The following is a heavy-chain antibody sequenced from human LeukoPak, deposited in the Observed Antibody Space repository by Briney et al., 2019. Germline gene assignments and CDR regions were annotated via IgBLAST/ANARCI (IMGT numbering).Heavy chain of an antibody. V-gene: IGHV3-23*01. J-gene: IGHJ6*02. D-gene: IGHD1-1*01. CDR3: AKFTTGTTYYGMDV. Sequence: GGSLRLSCAASGFTFSSYAMSWVRQAPGKGLEWVSAISGSGGSTYYADSVKGRFTISRDNSKNTLYLQMNSLRAEDTAVYYYAKFTTGTTYYGMDVWGQGTTVTVSS. CDR2: ISGSGGST. CDR1: GFTFSSYA.